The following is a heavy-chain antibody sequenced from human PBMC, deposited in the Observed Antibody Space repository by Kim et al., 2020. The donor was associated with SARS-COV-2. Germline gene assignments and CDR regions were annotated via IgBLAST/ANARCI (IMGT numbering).Heavy chain of an antibody. Sequence: TTYAESIKGRFTISRDNAKNALYLQMNSLRGEDTAVYVCARTNLRAFDIWGQGTIVTVSS. CDR2: T. V-gene: IGHV3-74*03. CDR3: ARTNLRAFDI. D-gene: IGHD3-16*01. J-gene: IGHJ3*02.